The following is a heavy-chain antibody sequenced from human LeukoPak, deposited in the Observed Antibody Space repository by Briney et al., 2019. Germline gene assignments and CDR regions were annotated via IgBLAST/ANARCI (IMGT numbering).Heavy chain of an antibody. Sequence: GESLKISCKGGGYSFSSYWIGWGRQMPGKGLEWMDIIYPGYSDTRYSPSLQGQVTISADKSISTAYLQWRSLKASDTAMYYCAGAPIPYGSGNWFDPWGQGTLVTVSS. CDR1: GYSFSSYW. J-gene: IGHJ5*02. CDR3: AGAPIPYGSGNWFDP. CDR2: IYPGYSDT. D-gene: IGHD3-10*01. V-gene: IGHV5-51*01.